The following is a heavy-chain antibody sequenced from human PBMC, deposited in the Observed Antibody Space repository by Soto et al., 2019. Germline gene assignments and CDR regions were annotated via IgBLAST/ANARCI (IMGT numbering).Heavy chain of an antibody. CDR2: IIPIFGTA. J-gene: IGHJ4*02. CDR1: GYTFTSYG. Sequence: SVKVSCKASGYTFTSYGISWVRQAPGQGLEWMGGIIPIFGTANYAQKFQGRVTITADESTSTAYMELSSLRAEDTALYYCAKVRSSGWNPFDYWGQGTLVTVSS. V-gene: IGHV1-69*13. CDR3: AKVRSSGWNPFDY. D-gene: IGHD6-19*01.